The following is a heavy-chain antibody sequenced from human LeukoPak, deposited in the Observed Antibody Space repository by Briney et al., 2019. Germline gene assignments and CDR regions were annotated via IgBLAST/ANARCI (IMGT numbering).Heavy chain of an antibody. CDR3: ARDPTARYDFWSGYPDY. Sequence: GGSLRLSCAASGFMFSSYSLYWVRQAPGEGLEWVAVISSDGSEICYGDPVKGRFTISRDDSNNTLFLQMDSLRLEDTAVYYCARDPTARYDFWSGYPDYWGQGTLVIVSS. J-gene: IGHJ4*02. D-gene: IGHD3-3*01. CDR2: ISSDGSEI. CDR1: GFMFSSYS. V-gene: IGHV3-30*01.